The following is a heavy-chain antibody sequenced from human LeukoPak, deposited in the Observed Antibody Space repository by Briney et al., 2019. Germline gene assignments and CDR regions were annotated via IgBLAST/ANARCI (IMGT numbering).Heavy chain of an antibody. Sequence: AASVKVSCKASGYTFTSYYMHWVRQAPGQGLEWMGIINPSGGSTSYAQEFQGRVTMTRDTSTSTVYMELSSLRSEDTAVYYCARTTVTTWALRYWGQGTLVTVSS. CDR1: GYTFTSYY. D-gene: IGHD4-11*01. J-gene: IGHJ4*02. CDR3: ARTTVTTWALRY. CDR2: INPSGGST. V-gene: IGHV1-46*01.